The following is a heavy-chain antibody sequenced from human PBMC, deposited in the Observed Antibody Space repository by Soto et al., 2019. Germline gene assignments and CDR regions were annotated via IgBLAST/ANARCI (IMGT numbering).Heavy chain of an antibody. CDR1: GFTFSRHP. V-gene: IGHV3-30*04. CDR3: ARDKGIVLMVYDNAFDI. D-gene: IGHD2-8*01. Sequence: GGSLRLSCAASGFTFSRHPMHWVRQAPGKGLEWVAVISYDGSNKYYADSVKGRLTISRDNSKNTLYLQMNSLRAEDTAVYYCARDKGIVLMVYDNAFDIWGQGTMVTVSS. J-gene: IGHJ3*02. CDR2: ISYDGSNK.